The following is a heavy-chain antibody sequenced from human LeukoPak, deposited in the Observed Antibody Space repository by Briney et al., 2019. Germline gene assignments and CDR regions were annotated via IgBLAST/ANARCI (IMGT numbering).Heavy chain of an antibody. V-gene: IGHV3-48*01. D-gene: IGHD4-17*01. J-gene: IGHJ4*02. CDR1: GFTFSSYS. CDR3: ARDSNDGDYAGVLFDY. Sequence: PGGSLRLSCAASGFTFSSYSMNWVRQAPGKGLEWVSYISSSSSTIYYADSVKGRFTISRDNAKNSLYLQMNSLRAEDTAVYYCARDSNDGDYAGVLFDYWGQGNLVTVSS. CDR2: ISSSSSTI.